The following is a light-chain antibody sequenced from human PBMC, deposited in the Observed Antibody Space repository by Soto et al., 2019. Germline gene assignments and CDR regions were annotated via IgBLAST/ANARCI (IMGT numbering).Light chain of an antibody. CDR2: DVS. Sequence: QSALTQPRSVSGSPGQSVTISCTGTSSDVGGYNYVSWYQQHPGKAPKLMIYDVSKRPSVVPDRFSGSKSSNTASLTISGLQIEDEGDYYCCSYAGSYSWVFGGGTKLTVL. CDR3: CSYAGSYSWV. J-gene: IGLJ3*02. V-gene: IGLV2-11*01. CDR1: SSDVGGYNY.